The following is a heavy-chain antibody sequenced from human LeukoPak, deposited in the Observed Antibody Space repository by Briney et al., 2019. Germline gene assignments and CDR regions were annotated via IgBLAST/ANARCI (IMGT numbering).Heavy chain of an antibody. CDR1: GFTFSSYW. CDR3: ARHAKNLDDWFDP. J-gene: IGHJ5*02. CDR2: IKQDGSEK. V-gene: IGHV3-7*03. Sequence: GGSLRLSCAASGFTFSSYWMSWVRQAPGKGLEWVANIKQDGSEKYYVDSVKGRFTISRDNAKNSLYLQMNSLRAEDTAVYYCARHAKNLDDWFDPWGQGTLVTVSS. D-gene: IGHD1-1*01.